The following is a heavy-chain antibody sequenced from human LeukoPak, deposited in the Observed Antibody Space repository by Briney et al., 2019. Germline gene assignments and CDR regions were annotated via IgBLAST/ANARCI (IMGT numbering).Heavy chain of an antibody. J-gene: IGHJ4*02. D-gene: IGHD3-16*01. V-gene: IGHV4-38-2*01. Sequence: PSETLSLTCAVSGYSISSGYYWGWIRQPPGKGLEWIGSIYHSGNTHYNPSLKSRVTISLHTPKNQFSLKLSSVTAADTAVYYCATGGTYFDFWGQGTLVTVSS. CDR1: GYSISSGYY. CDR2: IYHSGNT. CDR3: ATGGTYFDF.